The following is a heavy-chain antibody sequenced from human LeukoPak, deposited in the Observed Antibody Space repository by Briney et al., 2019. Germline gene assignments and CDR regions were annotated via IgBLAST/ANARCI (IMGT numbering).Heavy chain of an antibody. J-gene: IGHJ5*02. CDR1: GYRFSSYW. D-gene: IGHD3-10*01. V-gene: IGHV5-51*01. Sequence: GESLKISCQGSGYRFSSYWIGWVRQMPGKGLEWMGTMYPGDSDTRYSPSFQRQVTMSVHKSITTAYLEWSGLKASDTAMYSCAREYGSGSGNWFDAWGPGTLVTVSS. CDR3: AREYGSGSGNWFDA. CDR2: MYPGDSDT.